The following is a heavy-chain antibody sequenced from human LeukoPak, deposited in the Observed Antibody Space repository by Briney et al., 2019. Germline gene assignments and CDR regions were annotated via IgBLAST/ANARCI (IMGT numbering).Heavy chain of an antibody. CDR1: GYSFTSYW. V-gene: IGHV5-51*01. CDR2: IYPGDSDT. J-gene: IGHJ5*02. CDR3: ARNYGDYGQVPFNWFDP. Sequence: GESLKISRKGSGYSFTSYWIGWVRQMPGKGLEWMGIIYPGDSDTRYSPSFQGQVTISADKSISTAYLQWSSLKASDTAVYYCARNYGDYGQVPFNWFDPWGQGTLVTVSS. D-gene: IGHD4-17*01.